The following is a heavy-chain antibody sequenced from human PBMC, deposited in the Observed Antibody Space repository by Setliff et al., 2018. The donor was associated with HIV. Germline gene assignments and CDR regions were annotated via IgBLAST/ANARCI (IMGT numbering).Heavy chain of an antibody. V-gene: IGHV1-18*01. Sequence: GASVKVSCKASGYTFIAYGISWVRRAPGQGLEWMGWIGPYNDRTEYEQKFQGRVTMTTDTSANTAYMELRSLGSDDTAVYYCARDGGPGSAWGDYSYYYTMDVWGKGTTVTVSS. CDR3: ARDGGPGSAWGDYSYYYTMDV. CDR1: GYTFIAYG. CDR2: IGPYNDRT. J-gene: IGHJ6*03. D-gene: IGHD6-19*01.